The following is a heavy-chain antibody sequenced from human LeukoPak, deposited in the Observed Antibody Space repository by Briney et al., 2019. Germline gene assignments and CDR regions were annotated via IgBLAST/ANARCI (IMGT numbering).Heavy chain of an antibody. CDR2: MNPNSGNT. V-gene: IGHV1-8*01. CDR3: ARGNRGVRGLYYYYMDV. Sequence: ASVKVSCKASGYTFTSYDINWVRQATGQGLEWMGWMNPNSGNTGYAQKFQGRVTMTRNTSISTAYMELSSLRSEDTAVYYCARGNRGVRGLYYYYMDVWGKGTTVTISS. CDR1: GYTFTSYD. D-gene: IGHD3-10*01. J-gene: IGHJ6*03.